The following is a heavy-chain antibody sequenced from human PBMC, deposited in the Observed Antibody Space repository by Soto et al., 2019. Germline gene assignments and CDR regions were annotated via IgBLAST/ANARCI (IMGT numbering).Heavy chain of an antibody. CDR2: IYYSGST. CDR1: GGSISSTSYY. V-gene: IGHV4-39*01. Sequence: QLLESGPGLVKPSETLSLTCTVSGGSISSTSYYWGWIRQPPGKGLEWIGRIYYSGSTYYNPSLKSRVTISVDTSKNQFSLRLSSVTAADTAVYYCARVEVRLTWYFAPWGQGTLVTVSS. J-gene: IGHJ5*02. CDR3: ARVEVRLTWYFAP. D-gene: IGHD6-13*01.